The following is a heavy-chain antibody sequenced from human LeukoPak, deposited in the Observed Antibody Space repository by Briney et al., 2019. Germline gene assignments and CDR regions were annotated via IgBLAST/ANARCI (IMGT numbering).Heavy chain of an antibody. J-gene: IGHJ4*02. CDR3: AHRRHSFYSFDY. V-gene: IGHV2-5*01. D-gene: IGHD2-21*01. Sequence: SGPTLVNPTQTLTLTCSFSGFSLSTSGLGVGWLRQPPGKALEWLALIYWNGDKRYSPSLESRLNITKATSKNQVVLTMTNMDPVDTATYFCAHRRHSFYSFDYWGQGTLVTVSS. CDR2: IYWNGDK. CDR1: GFSLSTSGLG.